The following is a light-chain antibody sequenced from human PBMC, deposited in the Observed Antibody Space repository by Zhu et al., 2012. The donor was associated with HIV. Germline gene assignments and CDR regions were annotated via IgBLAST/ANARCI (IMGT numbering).Light chain of an antibody. Sequence: EIVLTQSPGTVSLSPGERATLSCRASQSVGSTFLAWYQQKPGQAPRLLIYGASTRATGIPDRFSGSGSGTDFTLTISSLQPEDVATYYCQRYNSDPLIFGGGTKVEI. V-gene: IGKV3-20*01. CDR3: QRYNSDPLI. CDR1: QSVGSTF. J-gene: IGKJ4*01. CDR2: GAS.